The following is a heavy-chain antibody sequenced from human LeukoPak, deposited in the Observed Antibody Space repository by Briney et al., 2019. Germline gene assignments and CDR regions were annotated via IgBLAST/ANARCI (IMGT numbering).Heavy chain of an antibody. J-gene: IGHJ4*02. CDR1: GYTFTGYY. CDR3: ARDGSGSFLVFDY. D-gene: IGHD1-26*01. Sequence: GASVKVSCKASGYTFTGYYMHWVRQAPGQGLEWMGWINPNSGGTNYAQKFQGRVTMTRDMSTSTVYMELSSLRSEDTAVYYCARDGSGSFLVFDYWGQGTLVTVSS. V-gene: IGHV1-2*02. CDR2: INPNSGGT.